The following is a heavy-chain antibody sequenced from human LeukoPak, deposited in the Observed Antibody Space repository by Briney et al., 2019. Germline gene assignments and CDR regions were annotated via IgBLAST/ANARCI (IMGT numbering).Heavy chain of an antibody. V-gene: IGHV3-30*03. CDR2: ISYDGRTK. CDR1: GFTLSNYG. J-gene: IGHJ1*01. CDR3: ARDGWELLVMAEFLQC. D-gene: IGHD2-15*01. Sequence: GRSLRLSCAASGFTLSNYGMQWVRQAPGKGLEWVAVISYDGRTKYYADSVKGRFTISRDNSKNTLYLQMNSLRAEDTAVYYCARDGWELLVMAEFLQCWGQGTLVTVSS.